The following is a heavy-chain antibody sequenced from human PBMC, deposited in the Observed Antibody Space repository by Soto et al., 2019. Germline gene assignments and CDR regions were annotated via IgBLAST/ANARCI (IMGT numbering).Heavy chain of an antibody. D-gene: IGHD2-21*02. Sequence: QVQLQESGPGLVKPSETLSLTCTDSGGSISSYYWSWIRQPPGKGLEWIGYIYYSGSTNYNPSLKSRVTRSVHTSKNQFSLKLSSVTAADTAVYYCARASTVVTHSGSYNWFDPWGQGTLVTVSS. V-gene: IGHV4-59*01. J-gene: IGHJ5*02. CDR1: GGSISSYY. CDR2: IYYSGST. CDR3: ARASTVVTHSGSYNWFDP.